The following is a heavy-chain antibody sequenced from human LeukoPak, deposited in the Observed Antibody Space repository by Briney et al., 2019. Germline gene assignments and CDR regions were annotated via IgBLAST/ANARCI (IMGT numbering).Heavy chain of an antibody. V-gene: IGHV4-30-2*01. CDR3: ARFWSAPLGAFDI. CDR2: IYHSGST. J-gene: IGHJ3*02. Sequence: PSETLSLTCTVSRGSISSGGYYWSWIRQPPGKGLEWIGYIYHSGSTYYNPSLKSRVTISVDRSRNQFSVKLNSVTAADTAVYYCARFWSAPLGAFDIWGQGTKVTVSS. CDR1: RGSISSGGYY. D-gene: IGHD3-3*01.